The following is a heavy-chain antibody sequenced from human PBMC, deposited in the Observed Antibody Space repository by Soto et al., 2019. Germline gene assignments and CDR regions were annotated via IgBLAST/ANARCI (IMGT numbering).Heavy chain of an antibody. Sequence: GASGEVSCKDPGFFFFYYCITWGGQAPGQGVEWMGGISTFNGATNYAQQFQGRVTMTTDTSTSTAYMELGSLRSGDTAVYYCAREEAGQMATIDHWGQGTLVTVSS. CDR1: GFFFFYYC. J-gene: IGHJ4*02. CDR2: ISTFNGAT. D-gene: IGHD5-12*01. V-gene: IGHV1-18*01. CDR3: AREEAGQMATIDH.